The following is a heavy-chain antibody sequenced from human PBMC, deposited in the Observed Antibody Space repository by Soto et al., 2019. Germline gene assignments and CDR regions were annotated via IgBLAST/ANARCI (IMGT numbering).Heavy chain of an antibody. V-gene: IGHV1-18*04. CDR2: ISAYNGNT. Sequence: ASVKVSCKASGYTFTSYGISWVRQAPGQGLEWMGWISAYNGNTNYAQKLQGRVTMTTDTSTSTAYMELRSLRSDDTAVYYCARVRYRVLEWLLYYLDYWGPGTLGTVSS. CDR3: ARVRYRVLEWLLYYLDY. J-gene: IGHJ4*02. CDR1: GYTFTSYG. D-gene: IGHD3-3*01.